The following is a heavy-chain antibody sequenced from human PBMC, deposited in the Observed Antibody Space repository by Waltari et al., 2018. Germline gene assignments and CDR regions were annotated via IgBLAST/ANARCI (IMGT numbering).Heavy chain of an antibody. D-gene: IGHD1-26*01. J-gene: IGHJ4*02. CDR1: GFTVSNYG. Sequence: QVQLVESGGGVVQPGGSLRLSCAAAGFTVSNYGMHWVRHGPGKGLECVAFIQFDGSNIYYADSVRGRFTISRDNSKNTLYLQMNSLRAEDTAVYYCVKDLYSDWGQGTLVTVSS. CDR2: IQFDGSNI. CDR3: VKDLYSD. V-gene: IGHV3-30*02.